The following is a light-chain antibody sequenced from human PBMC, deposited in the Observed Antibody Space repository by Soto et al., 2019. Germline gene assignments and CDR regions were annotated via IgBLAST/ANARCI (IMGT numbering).Light chain of an antibody. J-gene: IGLJ2*01. CDR2: DVN. CDR3: CSYAGSYTVV. Sequence: QSALTQPRSVSGSPGQSVTISCTGTSSDVGGYNYVSWYQQHPGKAPKLMTYDVNKRPSGVPDRFSGSKSGNTASLTISWLLAEDEADYYCCSYAGSYTVVFGGGTKLTVL. CDR1: SSDVGGYNY. V-gene: IGLV2-11*01.